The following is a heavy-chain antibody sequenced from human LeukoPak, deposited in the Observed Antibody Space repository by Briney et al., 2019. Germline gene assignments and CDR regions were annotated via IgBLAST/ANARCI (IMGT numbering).Heavy chain of an antibody. V-gene: IGHV1-46*01. CDR2: INPSGGST. J-gene: IGHJ4*02. D-gene: IGHD6-6*01. CDR3: ARSYSSSPTFDY. Sequence: ASVKVSCKASGYTSTNYYMHWVRQAPGQGREWMGIINPSGGSTTYAQKFQGRVTMTRDTSTSTVYMELSSLRSEDTAVYYCARSYSSSPTFDYWGQGTLVTVSS. CDR1: GYTSTNYY.